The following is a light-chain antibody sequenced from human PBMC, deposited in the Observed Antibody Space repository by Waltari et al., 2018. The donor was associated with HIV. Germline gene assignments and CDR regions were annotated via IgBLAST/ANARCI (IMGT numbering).Light chain of an antibody. CDR2: VAS. V-gene: IGKV3D-15*01. CDR3: QQYNNWPPQYT. Sequence: EIVMTQSPATLSVSPGERATLSCRASQSISSNLAWYQQTTGQAPRLLIHVASTRATGIPARFSGSGSGTEFTLTISSLQSEDFAVYYCQQYNNWPPQYTFGQGTKLEIK. J-gene: IGKJ2*01. CDR1: QSISSN.